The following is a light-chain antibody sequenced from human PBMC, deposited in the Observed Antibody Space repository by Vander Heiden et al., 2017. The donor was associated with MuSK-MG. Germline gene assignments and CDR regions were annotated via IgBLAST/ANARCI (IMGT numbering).Light chain of an antibody. CDR1: QSISSW. J-gene: IGKJ1*01. Sequence: DIQMTQSPSTLSASVGDRVTITCRASQSISSWLAWYQQKPGKAPKLLIYKASSLESGVPSRFSGSGSGTELTLTISSLQPDDFATYYCQQYKSYSWTFGQGTKVEIK. CDR3: QQYKSYSWT. V-gene: IGKV1-5*03. CDR2: KAS.